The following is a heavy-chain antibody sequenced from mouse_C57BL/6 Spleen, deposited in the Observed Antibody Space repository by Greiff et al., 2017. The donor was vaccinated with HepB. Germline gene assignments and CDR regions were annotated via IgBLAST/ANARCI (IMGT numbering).Heavy chain of an antibody. CDR3: TREDWYFDV. CDR1: GYTFTDYE. Sequence: VKLMESGAELVRPGASVTLSCKASGYTFTDYEMHWVKQTPVHGLEWIGAIDPETGGTAYNQKFKGKAILTADKSSSTAYMELRSLTSEDSAVYYCTREDWYFDVWGTGTTVTVSS. V-gene: IGHV1-15*01. J-gene: IGHJ1*03. CDR2: IDPETGGT.